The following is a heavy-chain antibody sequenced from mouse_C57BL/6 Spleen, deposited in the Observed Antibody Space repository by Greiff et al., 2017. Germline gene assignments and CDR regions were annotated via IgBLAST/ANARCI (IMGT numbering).Heavy chain of an antibody. Sequence: EVQLHQSGPVLVKPGASVKMSCKASGYTFTDYYMNWVKQSHGKSLEWIGVINPYNGGTSYNQKFKGKATLTVDKSSSTAYMELKSLTSEDSAVYYCARSGRVGMDYWGQGTSVTVSS. V-gene: IGHV1-19*01. D-gene: IGHD1-1*02. CDR1: GYTFTDYY. CDR2: INPYNGGT. J-gene: IGHJ4*01. CDR3: ARSGRVGMDY.